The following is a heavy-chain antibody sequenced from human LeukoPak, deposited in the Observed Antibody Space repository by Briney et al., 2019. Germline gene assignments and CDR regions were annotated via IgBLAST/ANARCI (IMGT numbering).Heavy chain of an antibody. Sequence: ASVKVSCKASGYTFTSYGISWVRQAPGQGLEWMGWISAYNGNTNYAQKLQGRVTMTTDTSTSTAYMELRSLRSDDTAVYYCARSFPHVVVVPAATPLDYWGQGTLVTVSS. CDR1: GYTFTSYG. J-gene: IGHJ4*02. CDR3: ARSFPHVVVVPAATPLDY. CDR2: ISAYNGNT. D-gene: IGHD2-2*02. V-gene: IGHV1-18*01.